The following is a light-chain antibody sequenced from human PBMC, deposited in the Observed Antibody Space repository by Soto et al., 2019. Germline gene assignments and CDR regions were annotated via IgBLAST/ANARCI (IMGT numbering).Light chain of an antibody. CDR2: GAP. CDR1: QSVSSN. CDR3: QQYHNWPPIT. Sequence: EIVMTQSPATLSVSPGERATLSCRASQSVSSNLAWYQQKPGQAPRLLIYGAPTRATGIPARFSGSGSGTEFTLTISSLQSEDSAVYYCQQYHNWPPITFGQGTRLEIK. J-gene: IGKJ5*01. V-gene: IGKV3-15*01.